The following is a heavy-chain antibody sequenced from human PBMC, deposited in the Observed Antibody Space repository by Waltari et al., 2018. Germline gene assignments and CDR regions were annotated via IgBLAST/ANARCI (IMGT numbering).Heavy chain of an antibody. J-gene: IGHJ4*02. CDR3: ARVRDHCFDY. Sequence: QVQLQQWGAGLLKPSETLSLTCAVYGGSFSGPYWSWIRQPPGKGLEWIGEIKHRRGTNYNPSLKSRVTISLDTSKNQFSLKLSSVTAADTAVYYCARVRDHCFDYWGQGTLVTVSS. CDR2: IKHRRGT. V-gene: IGHV4-34*01. D-gene: IGHD2-15*01. CDR1: GGSFSGPY.